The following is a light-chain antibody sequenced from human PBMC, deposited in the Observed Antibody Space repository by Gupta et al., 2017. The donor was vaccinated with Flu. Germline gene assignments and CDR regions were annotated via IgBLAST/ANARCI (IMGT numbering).Light chain of an antibody. CDR3: QQVCTWPRT. CDR2: GTS. CDR1: QTSHQY. V-gene: IGKV1-9*01. J-gene: IGKJ1*01. Sequence: QSLLSASRGERVHITCRTSQTSHQYLAWYQQKSGRAPRLVIYGTSILHSGVPARFSGSGYGTEFTLTIDRLKPEDFATYQCQQVCTWPRTFGQGTKVEIK.